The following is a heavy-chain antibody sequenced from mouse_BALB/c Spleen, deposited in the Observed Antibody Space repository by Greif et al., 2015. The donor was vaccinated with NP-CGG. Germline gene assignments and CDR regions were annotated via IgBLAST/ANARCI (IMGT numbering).Heavy chain of an antibody. D-gene: IGHD2-1*01. CDR1: GYTFTSYY. CDR3: TRSGRNYYGNYAYWYFDV. CDR2: INPSNGGT. Sequence: VQLQQSGAELVKPGASVKLSCKASGYTFTSYYMNWVKQRPGQGLEWIGEINPSNGGTNFNEKFKSKATLTVDKSSSTAYMQLSSLTSEDSAAYYCTRSGRNYYGNYAYWYFDVWGAGTTVTVSS. V-gene: IGHV1S81*02. J-gene: IGHJ1*01.